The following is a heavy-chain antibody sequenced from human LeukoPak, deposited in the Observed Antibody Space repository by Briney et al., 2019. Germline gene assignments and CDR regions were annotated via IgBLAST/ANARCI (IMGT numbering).Heavy chain of an antibody. V-gene: IGHV3-33*01. CDR3: VSGGENFFDY. J-gene: IGHJ4*02. D-gene: IGHD3-16*01. CDR2: LWFDGSKE. Sequence: GTSLRLSCTASGFNFGRFGMHWVRQAPGQGPEWVAVLWFDGSKEFYAESVKGRFNISRDNSKDTLYLHMSNLRAGDTAMYYCVSGGENFFDYWGQGTLVTVSS. CDR1: GFNFGRFG.